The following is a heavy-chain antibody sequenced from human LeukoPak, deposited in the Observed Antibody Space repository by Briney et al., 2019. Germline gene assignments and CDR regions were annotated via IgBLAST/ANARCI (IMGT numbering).Heavy chain of an antibody. CDR2: ISNSGST. Sequence: SETLSLTCTVSGGSISSHYWTWIRQSPVKGLEWIGDISNSGSTSYNPSLKSRVTISIDTSKNQFSLKLSSVTAAETAVYYCGRDALVGYFSYYYMDVWGKGTADSVSS. V-gene: IGHV4-59*11. D-gene: IGHD2-15*01. CDR3: GRDALVGYFSYYYMDV. J-gene: IGHJ6*03. CDR1: GGSISSHY.